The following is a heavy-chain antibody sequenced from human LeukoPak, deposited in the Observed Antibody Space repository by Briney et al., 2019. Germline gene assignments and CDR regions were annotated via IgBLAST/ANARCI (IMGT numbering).Heavy chain of an antibody. CDR1: GFTFSSYA. CDR2: ITASGVST. J-gene: IGHJ4*02. V-gene: IGHV3-23*01. D-gene: IGHD3-10*01. Sequence: GGSLRLSCAASGFTFSSYAMSWVRQAPGKGLEWVSSITASGVSTHYADSVKGRFTISRDNSKNTLFLRMNSLRAEDTAVYYCAKARAKTYYFGSGSHRNEDRSFDYWGQGTLVTVSS. CDR3: AKARAKTYYFGSGSHRNEDRSFDY.